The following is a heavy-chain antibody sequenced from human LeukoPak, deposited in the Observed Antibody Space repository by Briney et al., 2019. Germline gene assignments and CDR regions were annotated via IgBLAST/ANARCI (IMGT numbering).Heavy chain of an antibody. D-gene: IGHD3-9*01. Sequence: SETLSLTCTVSGGSISSSIYYWGWISQPPGKGLEWIGSIYYSGRTSYNPSLKSRVTISVDTSKNQFSLKLTSVTAADTAVYFFSSRNDIFTGYLFDFWGQGTLVTVSS. J-gene: IGHJ4*02. CDR1: GGSISSSIYY. CDR3: SSRNDIFTGYLFDF. CDR2: IYYSGRT. V-gene: IGHV4-39*01.